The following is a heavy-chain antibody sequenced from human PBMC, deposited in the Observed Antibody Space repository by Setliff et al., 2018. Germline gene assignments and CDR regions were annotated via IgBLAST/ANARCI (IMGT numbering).Heavy chain of an antibody. J-gene: IGHJ5*02. CDR1: GGSISSSSYY. V-gene: IGHV4-39*01. CDR3: AKPSKYYDILTGYYHNWFDP. Sequence: SETLSLTCTVSGGSISSSSYYWGWIRQPPGKGLEWIGSIFYSGSTYYNPSLKSRVTISVDTSKNQFSLKLSSVTAADTAVYYCAKPSKYYDILTGYYHNWFDPWGQGTLVTVSS. D-gene: IGHD3-9*01. CDR2: IFYSGST.